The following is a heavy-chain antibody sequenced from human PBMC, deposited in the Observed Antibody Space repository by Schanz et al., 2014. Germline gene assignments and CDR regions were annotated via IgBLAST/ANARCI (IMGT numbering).Heavy chain of an antibody. D-gene: IGHD1-1*01. CDR2: IKHDGSVK. J-gene: IGHJ5*02. CDR1: GFSFSDYW. V-gene: IGHV3-7*02. Sequence: VHLLESGGGLVEPGGSLRLSCAASGFSFSDYWMSWVRQAPGKGPEWVANIKHDGSVKDYVDSVEGRFTISRDNAKNSLFLQMNSLRPEDTAVYYCARGRVLESWGQGTLVTVSS. CDR3: ARGRVLES.